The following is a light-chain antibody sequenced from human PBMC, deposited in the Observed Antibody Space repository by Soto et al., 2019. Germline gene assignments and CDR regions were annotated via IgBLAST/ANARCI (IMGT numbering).Light chain of an antibody. CDR2: DAS. Sequence: DSQMTQSPSALSESVGDRVTITCRASQSISSWLAWYQQKPGKAPKLLIYDASSLESGVPSRFSGSGSGTEFTLTISSLQPDDFATYYCQQYNSIRGTFGQGTKVDI. CDR3: QQYNSIRGT. J-gene: IGKJ1*01. V-gene: IGKV1-5*01. CDR1: QSISSW.